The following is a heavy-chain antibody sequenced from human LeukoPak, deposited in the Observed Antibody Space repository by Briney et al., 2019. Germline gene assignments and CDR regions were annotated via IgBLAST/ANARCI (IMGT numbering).Heavy chain of an antibody. CDR2: MSPNSGDT. V-gene: IGHV1-8*01. CDR1: GYTFTSYD. Sequence: ASVKVSCKASGYTFTSYDINWVRHATGQGLEWMGWMSPNSGDTGYAQKFQGRVTMTRDTSISTAYMELTSLRSEDTAIYCCARGPPNWGFDFWGQGAPVTVSS. CDR3: ARGPPNWGFDF. D-gene: IGHD7-27*01. J-gene: IGHJ4*02.